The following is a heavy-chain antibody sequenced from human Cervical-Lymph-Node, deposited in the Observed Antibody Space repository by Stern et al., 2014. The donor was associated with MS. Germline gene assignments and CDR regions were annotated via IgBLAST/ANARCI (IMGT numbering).Heavy chain of an antibody. Sequence: VQLVESGAEVKKPGSSVKVSCKASGGTFSSYAISWVRQAPGQGLEWMGGNLPIFGTVNYAQKFQGRVTITADESTSTAYMELSSLRSEDTAVYYCARGELKEGLVRGMDVWGQGTTVTVSS. V-gene: IGHV1-69*01. CDR2: NLPIFGTV. D-gene: IGHD1-26*01. CDR3: ARGELKEGLVRGMDV. CDR1: GGTFSSYA. J-gene: IGHJ6*02.